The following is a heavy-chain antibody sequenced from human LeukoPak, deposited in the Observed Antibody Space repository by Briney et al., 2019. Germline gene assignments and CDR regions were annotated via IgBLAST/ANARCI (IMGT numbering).Heavy chain of an antibody. CDR1: GYTLTELS. CDR2: FDPEDGET. J-gene: IGHJ4*02. Sequence: ASVKVSCKVSGYTLTELSMHWVRQAPGKGLEWMGGFDPEDGETIYAQKFQGRVTMTRDTSTSTVYMELSSLRSEDTAVYYCARGTNGFDYWGQGTLVTVSS. V-gene: IGHV1-24*01. CDR3: ARGTNGFDY. D-gene: IGHD1-14*01.